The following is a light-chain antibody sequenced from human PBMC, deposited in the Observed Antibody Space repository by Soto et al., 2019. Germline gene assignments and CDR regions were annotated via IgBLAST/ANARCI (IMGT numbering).Light chain of an antibody. Sequence: VLTHSPGTLSLSPGERATLSCRASQSVSSSYLAWYQQKPGQAPRLLIYGASSRATGIPDRFSGSGSGTDFTLTISRLEPEDFAVYYCQQYGSSPWTFGQGTKWIS. V-gene: IGKV3-20*01. CDR3: QQYGSSPWT. CDR1: QSVSSSY. CDR2: GAS. J-gene: IGKJ1*01.